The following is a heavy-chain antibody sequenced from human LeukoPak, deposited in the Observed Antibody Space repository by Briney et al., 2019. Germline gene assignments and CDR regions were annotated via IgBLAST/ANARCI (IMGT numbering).Heavy chain of an antibody. CDR2: IYYSGST. V-gene: IGHV4-39*01. CDR3: ARHSSLGYYYGSGSPLGV. J-gene: IGHJ6*02. D-gene: IGHD3-10*01. Sequence: PSETMSLTCTVSGGSISSSSYYWGWTRQPPGKGLEWIGSIYYSGSTYYNPSLKSRVTISVDTSKNQFSLKLSSVTAADTAVYYCARHSSLGYYYGSGSPLGVWGQGTTVTVSS. CDR1: GGSISSSSYY.